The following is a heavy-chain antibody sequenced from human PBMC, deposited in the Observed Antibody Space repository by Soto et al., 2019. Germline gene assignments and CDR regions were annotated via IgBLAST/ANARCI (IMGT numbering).Heavy chain of an antibody. V-gene: IGHV3-11*04. CDR1: GFTFSDYY. CDR3: ARDRDSSYFPPPYYFDS. Sequence: PGGSLRLSCAGSGFTFSDYYMSWIRQAPGKGLEWVSYISSSGNIIYYADSVKGRFTISRDNAKNSLYLQMNSLRPEDTAVYSCARDRDSSYFPPPYYFDSWGQGTLVTVSS. CDR2: ISSSGNII. J-gene: IGHJ4*02. D-gene: IGHD4-4*01.